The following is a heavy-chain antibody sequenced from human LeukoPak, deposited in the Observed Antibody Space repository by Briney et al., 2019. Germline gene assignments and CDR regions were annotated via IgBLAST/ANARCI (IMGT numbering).Heavy chain of an antibody. CDR2: ISSSGST. CDR3: ARGPYSYDSSGAFDI. V-gene: IGHV4-61*02. CDR1: GGSISSGSYY. Sequence: PSQTLSLTCTVSGGSISSGSYYRSWIRQPAGKGLEWIGRISSSGSTNYNPSLKSRVTISVDTSKNQFSLKLSSVTAADTAVYFCARGPYSYDSSGAFDIWGQGTMVTVSS. J-gene: IGHJ3*02. D-gene: IGHD3-22*01.